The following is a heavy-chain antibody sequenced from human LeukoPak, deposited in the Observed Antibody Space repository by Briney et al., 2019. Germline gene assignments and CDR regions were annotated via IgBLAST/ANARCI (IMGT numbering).Heavy chain of an antibody. CDR2: IYYSGST. J-gene: IGHJ3*02. CDR1: GGSISSYY. D-gene: IGHD2-15*01. CDR3: ARDLLLGDAFDI. V-gene: IGHV4-59*01. Sequence: SETLSLTCTVSGGSISSYYWSWIRQPPGKGLEWIGYIYYSGSTSYNPSLKSRVTISVDTSKNQFSLKLSSVTAADTAVYYCARDLLLGDAFDIWGQGTMVTVSS.